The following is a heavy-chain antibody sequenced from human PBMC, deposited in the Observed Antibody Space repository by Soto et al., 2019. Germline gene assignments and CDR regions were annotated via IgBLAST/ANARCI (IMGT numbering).Heavy chain of an antibody. CDR2: ISYDGSNK. CDR1: GFTFSSYS. D-gene: IGHD5-12*01. V-gene: IGHV3-30*18. Sequence: QVQLVESGGGVVQPGRSLRLSCAASGFTFSSYSMHWVRQAPGKGLEWVTLISYDGSNKYYGDTVKGRFTNSRDNSKNTLYLQMNSLRAQDTAVYYCAKDGRGNVDYWGQGTLVTVCS. J-gene: IGHJ4*02. CDR3: AKDGRGNVDY.